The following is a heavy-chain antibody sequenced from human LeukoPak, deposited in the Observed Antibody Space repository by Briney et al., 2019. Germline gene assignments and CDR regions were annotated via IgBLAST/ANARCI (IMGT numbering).Heavy chain of an antibody. CDR1: GFTLSSYN. Sequence: GGSLRLSCVVSGFTLSSYNMNWVRQAPGRGLEWVAVISYDGSNKYYADSVKGRFTISRDNSKNTLYLQMNSLRAEDTAVYYCAKGGTSSIAAHSPPFDYWGQGTLVTVCS. V-gene: IGHV3-30*18. J-gene: IGHJ4*02. CDR3: AKGGTSSIAAHSPPFDY. D-gene: IGHD6-6*01. CDR2: ISYDGSNK.